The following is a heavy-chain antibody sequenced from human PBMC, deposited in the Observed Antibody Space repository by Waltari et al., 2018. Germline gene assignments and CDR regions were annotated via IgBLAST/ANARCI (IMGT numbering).Heavy chain of an antibody. CDR2: IYYSGST. D-gene: IGHD6-13*01. V-gene: IGHV4-59*01. CDR1: GGSISSYY. Sequence: QVQLQESGPGLVKPSETLSLTCTVPGGSISSYYSSWIRQPPGKGLEWIGYIYYSGSTNYNPSLKSRVTISVDTSKNQFSLKLSSVTAADTAVYYCARVGSSSWSLFDYWGQGTLVTVSS. CDR3: ARVGSSSWSLFDY. J-gene: IGHJ4*02.